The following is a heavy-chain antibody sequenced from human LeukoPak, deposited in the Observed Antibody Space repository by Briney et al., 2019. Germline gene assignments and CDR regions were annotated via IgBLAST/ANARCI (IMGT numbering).Heavy chain of an antibody. CDR2: ISYDGSNK. V-gene: IGHV3-30*18. CDR3: AKDLPQWGTAIDAFDI. Sequence: GRSLRLSCAAPGFTFSSYGMHWVRQAPGKGLEWVAVISYDGSNKYYADSVKGRFTISRDNSKNTLYLQMNSLRAEDTAVYYCAKDLPQWGTAIDAFDIWGQGTMVTVSS. CDR1: GFTFSSYG. J-gene: IGHJ3*02. D-gene: IGHD3-16*01.